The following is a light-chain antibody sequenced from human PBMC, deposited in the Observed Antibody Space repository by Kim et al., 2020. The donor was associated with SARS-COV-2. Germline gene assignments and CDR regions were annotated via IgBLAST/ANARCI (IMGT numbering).Light chain of an antibody. CDR3: QQYGSSPTWT. CDR1: QSFSTTY. CDR2: GAS. Sequence: PGERATLSCRASQSFSTTYLAWYQQKPGQAPRLLIYGASSRATGIPDRFSGSGSGTDFTLTISRVEPEDFAFYYCQQYGSSPTWTFGQGTKVDIK. V-gene: IGKV3-20*01. J-gene: IGKJ1*01.